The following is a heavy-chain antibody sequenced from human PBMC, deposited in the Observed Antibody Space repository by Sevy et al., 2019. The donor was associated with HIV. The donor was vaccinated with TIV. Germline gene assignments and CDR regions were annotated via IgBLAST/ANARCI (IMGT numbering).Heavy chain of an antibody. D-gene: IGHD6-19*01. CDR1: GASISSSGYY. CDR3: AGPILTYRSGWSYYDH. V-gene: IGHV4-39*01. J-gene: IGHJ4*02. CDR2: IRYSGST. Sequence: SETLSLTCTVSGASISSSGYYWGWIRQPPGKGLEWIANIRYSGSTYYNPSLRSRVTISADVSKNQFSLKLNSVTAADTAVYYCAGPILTYRSGWSYYDHWGQGTVVTVSS.